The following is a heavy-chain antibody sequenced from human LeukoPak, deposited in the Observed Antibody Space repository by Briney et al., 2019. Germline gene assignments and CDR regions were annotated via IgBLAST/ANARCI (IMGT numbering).Heavy chain of an antibody. CDR3: ARNDRGAFDI. J-gene: IGHJ3*02. V-gene: IGHV3-13*04. CDR2: IGTAGDT. CDR1: GFTFSNYD. Sequence: GGSLRLSCAASGFTFSNYDIHWVRQAAGKGVEWVSGIGTAGDTYYSGSVKGRFTISRENAENSLYLQMSSLRVEDTAVYYCARNDRGAFDIWGQGTMVTVSS. D-gene: IGHD3-22*01.